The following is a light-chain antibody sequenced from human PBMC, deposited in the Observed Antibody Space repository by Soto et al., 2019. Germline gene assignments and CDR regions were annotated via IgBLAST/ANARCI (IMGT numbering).Light chain of an antibody. V-gene: IGLV1-44*01. CDR3: AAWDDSLNGYV. CDR1: SSNIGSNT. Sequence: QSVLTQPPSASGTPGQGVTISCSGSSSNIGSNTVNWYQQVPGTAPKLLIYGNDQRPSGVPDRFSGSKSGTSASLAISGLQSEDEADYFCAAWDDSLNGYVFGTGTKLTVL. CDR2: GND. J-gene: IGLJ1*01.